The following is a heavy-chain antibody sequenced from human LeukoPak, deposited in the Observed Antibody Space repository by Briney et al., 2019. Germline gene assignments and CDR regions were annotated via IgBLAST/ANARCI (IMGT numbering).Heavy chain of an antibody. D-gene: IGHD3-22*01. CDR1: GYSISSGCY. CDR2: DYHSGTT. CDR3: AREGSNYYDSSGYLDY. V-gene: IGHV4-38-2*02. J-gene: IGHJ4*02. Sequence: SETLSLTCAVSGYSISSGCYWGWVRQSPGKGLEWLANDYHSGTTYYNPSLKSRVTMLVDTSKNQISLKLSSVTAADTAVYYCAREGSNYYDSSGYLDYWGQGTLVTVSS.